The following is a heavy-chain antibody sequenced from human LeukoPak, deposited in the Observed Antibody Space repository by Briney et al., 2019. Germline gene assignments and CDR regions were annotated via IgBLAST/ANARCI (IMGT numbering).Heavy chain of an antibody. CDR1: GFTFSNNW. CDR2: INQDGSEK. Sequence: GGSLRLSCAASGFTFSNNWMSWVRQAPGKGLEWAANINQDGSEKNYVDSVKGRFTISRDNSKNTLYLQMNSLRAEDTALYYCAKDLSTFVVVTATFDSWGQGTLVTVST. D-gene: IGHD2-21*02. CDR3: AKDLSTFVVVTATFDS. V-gene: IGHV3-7*01. J-gene: IGHJ4*02.